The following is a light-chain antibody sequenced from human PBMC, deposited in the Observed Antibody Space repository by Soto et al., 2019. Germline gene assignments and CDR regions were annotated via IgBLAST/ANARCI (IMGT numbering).Light chain of an antibody. V-gene: IGKV3-20*01. CDR2: AAS. CDR1: QSVSSTY. Sequence: PGERATLSCRASQSVSSTYLAWYQQKPGQAPRPLISAASSRVTGTPDRFSGSGSGTDFTLTISRLEPEDFAVYYCQQCGSSQWTFGQGTKVDIK. CDR3: QQCGSSQWT. J-gene: IGKJ1*01.